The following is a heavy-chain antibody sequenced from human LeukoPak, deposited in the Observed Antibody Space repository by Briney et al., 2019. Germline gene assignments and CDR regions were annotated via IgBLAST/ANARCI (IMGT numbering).Heavy chain of an antibody. J-gene: IGHJ5*02. V-gene: IGHV3-23*01. D-gene: IGHD3-10*01. Sequence: GGSLRLSCAASGFTFSSYAMSWVRQAPGKGLEWASAISGSGGSTHYADSVKGRFTISRDNSKNTLYLQMNSLRAEDTAVYYCAKDSIWFGELFEGYNWFDPWGQGTLVTVSS. CDR3: AKDSIWFGELFEGYNWFDP. CDR1: GFTFSSYA. CDR2: ISGSGGST.